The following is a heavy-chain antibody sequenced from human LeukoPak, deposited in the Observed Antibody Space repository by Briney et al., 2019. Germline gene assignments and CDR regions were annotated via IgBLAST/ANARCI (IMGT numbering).Heavy chain of an antibody. J-gene: IGHJ4*02. D-gene: IGHD6-6*01. Sequence: SETLSLTCSVSGGSISSYYWSWIRQPPGKGLEWIGYIYYSGSTNYNPSLASRVTISVDTSKNQFSLKLGSVTAADTAVYYCASSYSSSSALQHFDYWGQGSLVTVSS. CDR3: ASSYSSSSALQHFDY. CDR2: IYYSGST. CDR1: GGSISSYY. V-gene: IGHV4-59*01.